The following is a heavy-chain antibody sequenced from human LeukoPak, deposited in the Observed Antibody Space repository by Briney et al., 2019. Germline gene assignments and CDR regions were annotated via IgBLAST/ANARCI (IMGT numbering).Heavy chain of an antibody. CDR1: VGSISSSSYY. V-gene: IGHV4-39*01. CDR2: LYYSGST. D-gene: IGHD2-15*01. Sequence: PSETLSLTCTVSVGSISSSSYYWGWIRQPPGKGLEWIGSLYYSGSTYYNPSLKSRVTISVDTSKNQFSLKLSSVTAADTAVYYCARHASYCSGGSCYKGWFDPWGQGTLVSVSS. CDR3: ARHASYCSGGSCYKGWFDP. J-gene: IGHJ5*02.